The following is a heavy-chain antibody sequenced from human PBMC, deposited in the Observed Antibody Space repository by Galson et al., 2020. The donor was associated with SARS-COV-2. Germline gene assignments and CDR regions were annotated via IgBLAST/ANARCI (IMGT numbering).Heavy chain of an antibody. V-gene: IGHV3-48*03. D-gene: IGHD2-21*01. Sequence: GGSLRLSCAASGFTFINYEMNWVRQAPGNGLDWVSYISSSGRTIHYADSVKGRLTISGDNAKSSPSLQRNSLIAEETAVYYCARLDAYGPGYWGQGTLVTVSS. CDR2: ISSSGRTI. CDR3: ARLDAYGPGY. CDR1: GFTFINYE. J-gene: IGHJ4*02.